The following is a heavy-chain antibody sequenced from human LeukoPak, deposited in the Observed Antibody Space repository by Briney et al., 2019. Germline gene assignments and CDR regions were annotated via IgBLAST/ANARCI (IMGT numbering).Heavy chain of an antibody. CDR2: IYSGGST. CDR3: ARDLEGPAGYYDY. D-gene: IGHD1-1*01. V-gene: IGHV3-53*01. CDR1: GFTVSSNY. Sequence: GGSLRLSCAASGFTVSSNYMSWVRQAPGKGLEWVSVIYSGGSTYYADSVKGRFTISRDNSKNTLYLQMNSLRAEDTAVYYCARDLEGPAGYYDYWGQGTLVTVSS. J-gene: IGHJ4*02.